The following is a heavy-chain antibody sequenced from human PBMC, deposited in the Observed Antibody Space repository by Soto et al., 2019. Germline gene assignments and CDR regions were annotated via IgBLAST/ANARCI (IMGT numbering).Heavy chain of an antibody. V-gene: IGHV1-69*01. J-gene: IGHJ6*02. D-gene: IGHD2-2*01. CDR2: IIPIDGSA. Sequence: QVQLVQSGAAVKKPGSSVKVSCKASGGTFSSYAISWVRQAPGQGLEWMGGIIPIDGSANYAQKFQGRVTITADESTSTAYMELSSLGSEDSAVYYCARAQGSSTSLEIYYYYYYGMDVWGQGTTVTVSS. CDR1: GGTFSSYA. CDR3: ARAQGSSTSLEIYYYYYYGMDV.